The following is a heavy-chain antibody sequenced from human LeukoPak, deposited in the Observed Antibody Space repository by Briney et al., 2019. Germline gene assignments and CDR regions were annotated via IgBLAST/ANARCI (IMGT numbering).Heavy chain of an antibody. Sequence: GGSLRLSCAASGFIFSDYYMSWLRQSPGKGLEWISYVSPNGTDIYSIDSVRGRFIISRDNAKNSLSLQMNSLGVEDTAVYYCASGSSSVGYWGQGTLVTVSS. CDR3: ASGSSSVGY. CDR1: GFIFSDYY. J-gene: IGHJ4*02. D-gene: IGHD6-6*01. CDR2: VSPNGTDI. V-gene: IGHV3-11*01.